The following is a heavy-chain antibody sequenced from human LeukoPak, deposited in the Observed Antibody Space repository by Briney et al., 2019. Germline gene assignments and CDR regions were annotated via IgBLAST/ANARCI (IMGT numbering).Heavy chain of an antibody. CDR1: GGSISSGDYY. CDR2: IYYSGST. J-gene: IGHJ4*02. Sequence: KSSETLSLTCTVSGGSISSGDYYWSWIRQPPGKGLEYIGYIYYSGSTYYNPSLKSRITISVDTSKNQFSLKLSSVTAADTAVYYCARGSWSSSIDYWGQGTLVTVPS. CDR3: ARGSWSSSIDY. V-gene: IGHV4-30-4*01. D-gene: IGHD6-6*01.